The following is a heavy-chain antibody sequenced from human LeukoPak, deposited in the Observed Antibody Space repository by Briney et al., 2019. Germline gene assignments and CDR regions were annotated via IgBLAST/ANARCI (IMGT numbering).Heavy chain of an antibody. Sequence: GASVKVSCKASGYTFTSYGISWVRQAPGQGPEWMGWISAYNGNTNYAQKLQGRVTMTTDTSTSTAYMELRSLRSDDTAVYYCARVFRYFDWLLPDYWGQGTLVTVSS. CDR3: ARVFRYFDWLLPDY. V-gene: IGHV1-18*01. CDR2: ISAYNGNT. D-gene: IGHD3-9*01. CDR1: GYTFTSYG. J-gene: IGHJ4*02.